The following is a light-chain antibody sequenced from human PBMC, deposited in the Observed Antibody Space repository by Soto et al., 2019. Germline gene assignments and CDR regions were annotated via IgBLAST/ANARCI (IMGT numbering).Light chain of an antibody. CDR3: QQLNRYPPYT. CDR2: AAS. CDR1: QDISRY. Sequence: DIQLTQSPSFLSASVGDRVTITCRASQDISRYLAWYQQKPGKAPKLLIYAASTLQSGVPSRFSGSGSGTEFTLTISSLQPEDFATYYCQQLNRYPPYTFGQGTKLEIK. J-gene: IGKJ2*01. V-gene: IGKV1-9*01.